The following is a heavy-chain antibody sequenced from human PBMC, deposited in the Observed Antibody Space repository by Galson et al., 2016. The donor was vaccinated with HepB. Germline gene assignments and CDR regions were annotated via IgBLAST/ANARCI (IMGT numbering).Heavy chain of an antibody. D-gene: IGHD3-16*02. CDR1: EFTFSNYD. CDR3: AKYRMGYHYCGMDV. V-gene: IGHV3-23*01. Sequence: SLRLSCAASEFTFSNYDMTWARHAPGKGLERVSSISASGDDTYYADSVKGRFTISRDNSKNILYLQVNSLRAEDTAIYYCAKYRMGYHYCGMDVWSQGTTVTVSS. J-gene: IGHJ6*02. CDR2: ISASGDDT.